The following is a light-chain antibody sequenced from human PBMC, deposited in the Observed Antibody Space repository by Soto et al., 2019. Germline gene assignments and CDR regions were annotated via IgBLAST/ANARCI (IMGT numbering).Light chain of an antibody. CDR3: QQSDSIPIT. J-gene: IGKJ5*01. CDR1: QTISRN. CDR2: AAS. V-gene: IGKV1-39*01. Sequence: DIQMTQSPSSLSASVGDRVTIPCRASQTISRNLNWYQQKPGKAPKLLIYAASSLQSGVPSRFSGSGSGTDFTLAISSLQPEDFATYYCQQSDSIPITFGQGTRLEIK.